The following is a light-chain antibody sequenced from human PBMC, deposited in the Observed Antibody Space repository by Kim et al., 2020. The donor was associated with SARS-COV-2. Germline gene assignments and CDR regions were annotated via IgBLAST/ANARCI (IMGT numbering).Light chain of an antibody. Sequence: SLSPGERATLYCRARQGVNGYLAWYQQEPGQTPRLLNYDASNRATGIPDRFSGSGSWTDFTLDNSSLAAEDFAVYYCQQRNNLPRTFGRGTKV. CDR1: QGVNGY. CDR2: DAS. CDR3: QQRNNLPRT. V-gene: IGKV3-11*01. J-gene: IGKJ1*01.